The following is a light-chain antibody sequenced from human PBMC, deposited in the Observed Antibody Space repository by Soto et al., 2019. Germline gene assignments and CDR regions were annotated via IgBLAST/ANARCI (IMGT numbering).Light chain of an antibody. CDR3: QQYYSTPPLT. CDR2: WAS. Sequence: DIVMTQSPDSLAVSLGERATINCKSSQSVLYSSNNKNYLAWYQQKPGQPPKLLIYWASTRESGVPDRFSGSGSGTDFTLTISSLQAEDVAVYYCQQYYSTPPLTLGGGTKVHIK. CDR1: QSVLYSSNNKNY. J-gene: IGKJ4*01. V-gene: IGKV4-1*01.